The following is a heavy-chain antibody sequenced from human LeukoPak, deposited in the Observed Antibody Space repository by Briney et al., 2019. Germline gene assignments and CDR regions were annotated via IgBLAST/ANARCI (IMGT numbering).Heavy chain of an antibody. CDR3: ARDFFPYCSSTSCYYNWFDP. CDR1: GGSFSSYY. CDR2: IYTSGST. V-gene: IGHV4-4*07. D-gene: IGHD2-2*01. Sequence: PSETLSLTCAVYGGSFSSYYWSWIRQPAGKGLEWIGRIYTSGSTNYNPSLKSRVTMSVDTSKNQFSLKLSSVTAADTAVYYCARDFFPYCSSTSCYYNWFDPWGQGTLVTVSS. J-gene: IGHJ5*02.